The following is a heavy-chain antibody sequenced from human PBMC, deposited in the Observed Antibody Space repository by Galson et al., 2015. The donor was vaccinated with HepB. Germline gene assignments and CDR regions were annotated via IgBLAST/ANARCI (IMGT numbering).Heavy chain of an antibody. J-gene: IGHJ4*02. V-gene: IGHV1-3*01. CDR1: GYTFTSYA. CDR3: ARVGSGWPTGAFDY. CDR2: INAGNGNT. Sequence: SVKVSCKASGYTFTSYAMHWVRQAPGQRLEWMGWINAGNGNTKYSQKFQGRVTITRDTSASTAYMELGSLRSEDTAVYYCARVGSGWPTGAFDYWGQGTLVTVSP. D-gene: IGHD6-19*01.